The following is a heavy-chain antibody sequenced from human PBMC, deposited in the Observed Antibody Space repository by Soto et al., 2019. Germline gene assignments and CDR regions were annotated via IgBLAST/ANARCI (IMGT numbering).Heavy chain of an antibody. CDR2: ISATGGGT. CDR3: AKDRRAGGNSAFYFDF. J-gene: IGHJ4*02. V-gene: IGHV3-23*01. CDR1: GFKFSNYA. Sequence: ETLSLSCAASGFKFSNYAMSWVRQAPGKGLEWVSLISATGGGTYYADSVKGRFTISRDNSHNTLYLQVHSLTAEDTAVYYCAKDRRAGGNSAFYFDFWGQGAQVTV. D-gene: IGHD3-16*01.